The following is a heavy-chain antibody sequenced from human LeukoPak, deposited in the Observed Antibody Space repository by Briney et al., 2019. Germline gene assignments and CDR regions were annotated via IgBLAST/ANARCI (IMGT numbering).Heavy chain of an antibody. J-gene: IGHJ4*02. V-gene: IGHV1-2*02. D-gene: IGHD2-15*01. CDR1: GYTFTDYY. Sequence: ASVKVSCKASGYTFTDYYMHWVRQAPGQGLEWMGWINPNSGGTNYAQKFQGRVTMTRDTSISTAYMELSSLRSEDTAVYYCARGRGGSFDYWGQGTLVTVSS. CDR3: ARGRGGSFDY. CDR2: INPNSGGT.